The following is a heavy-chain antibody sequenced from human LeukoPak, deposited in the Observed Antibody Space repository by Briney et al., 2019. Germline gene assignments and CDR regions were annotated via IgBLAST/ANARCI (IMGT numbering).Heavy chain of an antibody. CDR3: ARPVATGRSYDAFDI. CDR2: IYYSGST. J-gene: IGHJ3*02. CDR1: GGSISSYY. Sequence: SETLSLTCTVSGGSISSYYWSWIRQPPGKGLEWIGYIYYSGSTNYNPSLKSRVTISVDTSKNQFSLKLSSVTAADTAVYYCARPVATGRSYDAFDIRGQGTMVTVSS. V-gene: IGHV4-59*08. D-gene: IGHD4-23*01.